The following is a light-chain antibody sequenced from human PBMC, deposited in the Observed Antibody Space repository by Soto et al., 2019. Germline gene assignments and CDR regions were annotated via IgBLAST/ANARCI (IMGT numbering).Light chain of an antibody. CDR2: SYD. Sequence: QSVLTQPPSASGTPGQRVTISCSTSSSNIGGNTVNWYQQVPGTAHKLLIYSYDQRPSGVPDRFSGSKSGTSASLAISGLQSEDEADYYCAAWDASLNGYVFGTGTKLTVL. V-gene: IGLV1-44*01. CDR3: AAWDASLNGYV. CDR1: SSNIGGNT. J-gene: IGLJ1*01.